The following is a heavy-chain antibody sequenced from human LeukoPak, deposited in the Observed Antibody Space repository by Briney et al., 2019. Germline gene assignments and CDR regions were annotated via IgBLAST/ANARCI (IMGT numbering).Heavy chain of an antibody. CDR2: IYYSGST. J-gene: IGHJ5*02. V-gene: IGHV4-39*07. D-gene: IGHD6-19*01. CDR1: GGSISSSSYY. Sequence: PSETLSLTCTVSGGSISSSSYYWGWIRQPPGKGLEWIGSIYYSGSTYYNPSLKSRVTISVDTSKNQFSLKLSSVTAADTAVYYCARVIGWYSSGWSKGWFDPWGQGTLVTVSS. CDR3: ARVIGWYSSGWSKGWFDP.